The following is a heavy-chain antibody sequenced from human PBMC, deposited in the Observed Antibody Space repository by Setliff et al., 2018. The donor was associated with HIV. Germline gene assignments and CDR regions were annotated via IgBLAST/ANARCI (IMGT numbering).Heavy chain of an antibody. J-gene: IGHJ2*01. CDR3: ARHARSITMTTDWYFDL. CDR1: GGSISGYY. CDR2: IYYRGRT. D-gene: IGHD3-22*01. V-gene: IGHV4-59*08. Sequence: SETLSLTCTVSGGSISGYYWSWIRQPPGKGLEWIGYIYYRGRTNYNPSLKSRVTISVDTSKHQFSLKLSSVTAADTAVYYCARHARSITMTTDWYFDLWGRGTLVTVSS.